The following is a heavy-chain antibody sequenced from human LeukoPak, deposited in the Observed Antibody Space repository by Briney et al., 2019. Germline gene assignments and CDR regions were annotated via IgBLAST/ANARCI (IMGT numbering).Heavy chain of an antibody. D-gene: IGHD4-17*01. Sequence: GASVKVSCKASGYTFTSYGISWVRQAPGQGLEWMGCISAYNGNTNYAQKLQGRLTMTTDTSTSTAYMELRSLRSDDTAVYYCARDRPTVTTWGTIWFDPWGQGTLVTVSS. CDR3: ARDRPTVTTWGTIWFDP. CDR2: ISAYNGNT. V-gene: IGHV1-18*04. CDR1: GYTFTSYG. J-gene: IGHJ5*02.